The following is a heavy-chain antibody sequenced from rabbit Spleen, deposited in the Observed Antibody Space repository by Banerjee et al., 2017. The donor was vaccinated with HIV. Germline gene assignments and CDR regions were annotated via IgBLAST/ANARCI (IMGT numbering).Heavy chain of an antibody. V-gene: IGHV1S45*01. Sequence: QEQLEESGGGLVKPEGSLTLTCKASAIDFTNYCMCWVRQAPGKGLEWIACIDTNDGDTDYANWPKGRFTISKTSSTTVTLQMTSLTAADTATYFCARNYVNAFDPWGPGTLVTVS. CDR2: IDTNDGDT. D-gene: IGHD1-1*01. J-gene: IGHJ2*01. CDR3: ARNYVNAFDP. CDR1: AIDFTNYC.